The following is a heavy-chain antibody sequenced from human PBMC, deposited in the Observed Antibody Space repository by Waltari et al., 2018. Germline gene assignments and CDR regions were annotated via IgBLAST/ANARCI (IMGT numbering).Heavy chain of an antibody. J-gene: IGHJ6*03. CDR1: GGTFSSYA. CDR2: IIPILGIA. CDR3: ARGGYDSYYYYYYMDV. D-gene: IGHD5-12*01. V-gene: IGHV1-69*10. Sequence: QVQLVQSGAEVKKPGSSVKVSCKASGGTFSSYAISWVRQATGQGLEWMGGIIPILGIANYAQKFQGRVTITADKSTSTAYMELSSLRSEDTAVYYCARGGYDSYYYYYYMDVWGKGTTVTVSS.